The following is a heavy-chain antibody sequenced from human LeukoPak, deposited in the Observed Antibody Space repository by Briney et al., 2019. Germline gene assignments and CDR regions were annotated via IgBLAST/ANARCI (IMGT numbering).Heavy chain of an antibody. Sequence: GGSLRLSCVVSGFTVTSNYMSWVRQAPGKELEWVSVIYSGGTKNYADSVKGRFTVYRDNSKNSLYLQMNSLRAEDTAVYYCASKLTSGYWGQGTLVTVSS. CDR3: ASKLTSGY. J-gene: IGHJ4*02. CDR1: GFTVTSNY. V-gene: IGHV3-66*01. CDR2: IYSGGTK. D-gene: IGHD4-17*01.